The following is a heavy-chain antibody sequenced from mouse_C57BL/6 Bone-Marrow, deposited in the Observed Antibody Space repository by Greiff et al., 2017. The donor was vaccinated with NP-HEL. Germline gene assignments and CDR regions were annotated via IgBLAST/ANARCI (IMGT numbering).Heavy chain of an antibody. J-gene: IGHJ1*03. Sequence: VQLQQPGADLVKPGASVKLSCKASGYTFTSYWMHWVKQRPGRGLEWIGRIDPNSGGTKFNEKFKTKATLTVDKPSSTAYMQLRSLTSEDSAVYYWARYYYGSRGWYFDVWGTGTTVTVSS. V-gene: IGHV1-72*01. CDR2: IDPNSGGT. D-gene: IGHD1-1*01. CDR3: ARYYYGSRGWYFDV. CDR1: GYTFTSYW.